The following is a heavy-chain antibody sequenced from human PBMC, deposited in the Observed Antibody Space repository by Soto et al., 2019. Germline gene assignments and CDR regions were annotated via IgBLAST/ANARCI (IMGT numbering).Heavy chain of an antibody. V-gene: IGHV1-18*01. Sequence: ASVKVSCKASGYTFTSYGISWVRQAPGQGLEWMGWISAYNANTNYAQKLQGRVTMTTDTSTSTAYMELRSLRSDDTAVYYCARATCSGGSCYALSFYGMDVWGQGTTVTVSS. CDR1: GYTFTSYG. D-gene: IGHD2-15*01. J-gene: IGHJ6*02. CDR3: ARATCSGGSCYALSFYGMDV. CDR2: ISAYNANT.